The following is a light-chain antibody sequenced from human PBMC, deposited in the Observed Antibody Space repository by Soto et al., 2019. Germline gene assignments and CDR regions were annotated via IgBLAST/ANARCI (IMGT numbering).Light chain of an antibody. CDR3: CSFAKSDPYI. Sequence: QSVLTQPASVSGSPGQSITISCTGTSSDVGSFNLVSWYQQHPGKAPRLMIYEVSKRPSGVSNRFSGSKSGNTASLTISGLQAEDEADYYCCSFAKSDPYIFGTGTKVTVL. CDR1: SSDVGSFNL. V-gene: IGLV2-23*02. CDR2: EVS. J-gene: IGLJ1*01.